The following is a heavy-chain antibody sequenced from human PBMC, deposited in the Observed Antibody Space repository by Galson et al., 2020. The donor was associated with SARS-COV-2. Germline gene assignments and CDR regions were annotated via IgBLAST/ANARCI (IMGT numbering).Heavy chain of an antibody. Sequence: SGPTLVKPTQTLTLTCTFSGFSLSTSGMCVSWIRQPPGKALEWLARIDWDGDKHYNTSLKTRLTISKDTSKNQVVLTMTNMDPVDTATYYCARTWITGTTSRTFDYWGQGTLVTVSS. CDR2: IDWDGDK. D-gene: IGHD1-1*01. V-gene: IGHV2-70*11. CDR1: GFSLSTSGMC. J-gene: IGHJ4*02. CDR3: ARTWITGTTSRTFDY.